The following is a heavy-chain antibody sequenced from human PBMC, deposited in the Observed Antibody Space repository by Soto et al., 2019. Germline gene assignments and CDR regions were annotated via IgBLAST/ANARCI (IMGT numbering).Heavy chain of an antibody. CDR2: INHSGAT. CDR3: ARATMVRGGGYSYYYYMDV. V-gene: IGHV4-34*01. J-gene: IGHJ6*03. CDR1: GGSFSGYY. D-gene: IGHD3-10*01. Sequence: SETLSLTCAVYGGSFSGYYWSWIRQPPGKGLEWIGEINHSGATNYNPSLKSRVTISVDTSNNQFSLKLSSVTAADTAVYYCARATMVRGGGYSYYYYMDVWGKGTTVTVSS.